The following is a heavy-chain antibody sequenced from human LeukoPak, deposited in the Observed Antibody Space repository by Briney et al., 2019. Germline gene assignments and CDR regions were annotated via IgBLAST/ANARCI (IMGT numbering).Heavy chain of an antibody. V-gene: IGHV4-59*02. D-gene: IGHD7-27*01. J-gene: IGHJ5*02. CDR3: TRGHWGLQS. CDR1: GASVTDYY. Sequence: SETLSLTCTVSGASVTDYYWSWIRQSPGKGLERISYIHHSGNSDYNPSLRSRVTTSLDTSKNQFSLNLISVTAADTAVYYCTRGHWGLQSWSQGTLVTVSS. CDR2: IHHSGNS.